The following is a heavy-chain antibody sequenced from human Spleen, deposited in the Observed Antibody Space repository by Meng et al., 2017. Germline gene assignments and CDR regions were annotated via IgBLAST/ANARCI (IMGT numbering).Heavy chain of an antibody. CDR1: GDSVTSGNYY. D-gene: IGHD1-1*01. CDR3: ARDPHTTGTYDL. Sequence: QVQLQESGPGLVRPSETLSLTCTVSGDSVTSGNYYWSWIRQPPGKGPEWIGYIYYTGSTNYNPSLKSRLTMSIDTSKNRFSLELTSVTAADTAVYYCARDPHTTGTYDLWGQGTLVTVSS. J-gene: IGHJ5*02. CDR2: IYYTGST. V-gene: IGHV4-61*03.